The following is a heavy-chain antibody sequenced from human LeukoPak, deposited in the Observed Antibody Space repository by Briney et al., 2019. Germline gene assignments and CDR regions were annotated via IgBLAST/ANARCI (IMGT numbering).Heavy chain of an antibody. J-gene: IGHJ6*02. CDR2: IYYSGST. Sequence: SETLSLTCTVSGGSISSYYCSWIRQPPGKGLEWIGYIYYSGSTNFNPSLKSRVTISVDTSKNQFSLKLSSVTAADTAVYYRAREVRAMGPSGYYYYGMDVWGQGTTVTVSS. V-gene: IGHV4-59*01. CDR1: GGSISSYY. CDR3: AREVRAMGPSGYYYYGMDV. D-gene: IGHD5-18*01.